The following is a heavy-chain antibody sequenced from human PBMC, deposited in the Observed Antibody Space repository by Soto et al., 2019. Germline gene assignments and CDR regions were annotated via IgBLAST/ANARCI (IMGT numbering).Heavy chain of an antibody. J-gene: IGHJ5*02. CDR1: GGSFSGYY. D-gene: IGHD3-10*01. CDR2: INHSGST. CDR3: ARRTMVRGVPRWFDP. V-gene: IGHV4-34*01. Sequence: SETLSLTCAVYGGSFSGYYWSWIRQPPGKGLEWIGEINHSGSTNYNPSLKSRVTISVDTSKNQFSLKLSSVTAADTAVYYCARRTMVRGVPRWFDPWGQGTLVTVSS.